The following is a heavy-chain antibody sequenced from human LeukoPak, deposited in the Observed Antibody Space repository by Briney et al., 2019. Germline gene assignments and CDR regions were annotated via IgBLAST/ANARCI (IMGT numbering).Heavy chain of an antibody. J-gene: IGHJ4*02. CDR2: INPSGGST. V-gene: IGHV1-46*01. D-gene: IGHD1-20*01. CDR1: RYTFTSYY. Sequence: ASVKVSCKASRYTFTSYYMHWVRQAPGQGLEWMGIINPSGGSTSYAQKFQGRVTITRDMSTSTVYMELSSLRCEDTAVYYCARDRGGEVTGVDYWGQGTLVTVSS. CDR3: ARDRGGEVTGVDY.